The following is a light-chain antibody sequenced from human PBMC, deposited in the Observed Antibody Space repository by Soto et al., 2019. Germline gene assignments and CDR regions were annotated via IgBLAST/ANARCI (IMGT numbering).Light chain of an antibody. CDR1: QSVSSSY. CDR3: QQYGRSPFT. CDR2: GAS. Sequence: EIVLTQSPGTLSLSPGERATLSCRASQSVSSSYLAWYQQKPGQAPRLLIYGASSRATGIPGRFSGSGSGTDFTLTISRLEPEDFAVYYCQQYGRSPFTFGPGTKGEIK. J-gene: IGKJ3*01. V-gene: IGKV3-20*01.